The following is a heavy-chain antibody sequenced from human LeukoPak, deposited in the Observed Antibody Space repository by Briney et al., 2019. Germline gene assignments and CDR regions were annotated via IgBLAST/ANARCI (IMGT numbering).Heavy chain of an antibody. CDR2: IYTSGST. CDR3: ARVGSSGSGSYYPDY. V-gene: IGHV4-4*07. D-gene: IGHD3-10*01. J-gene: IGHJ4*02. CDR1: GGSISSYY. Sequence: PSESLSLTCTVSGGSISSYYWSWIRQPAGKGLEWIWRIYTSGSTSYNPSLKSRVTMSVDTSKNQFSLKLSSVTAADTAVYYCARVGSSGSGSYYPDYWGQGTLVTVSS.